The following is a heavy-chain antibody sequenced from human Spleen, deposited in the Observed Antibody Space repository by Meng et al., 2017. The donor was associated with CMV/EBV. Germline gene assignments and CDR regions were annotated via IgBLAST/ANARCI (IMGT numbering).Heavy chain of an antibody. J-gene: IGHJ5*02. CDR1: GYTFTSSD. D-gene: IGHD2-15*01. Sequence: ASGYTFTSSDINWVRQATGQGLEWMGWMNSKSGNTGYAQKFQGRVTITRNTSISTAYMELSSLRSEDTAVYYCARGPVVVGGWFDPWGQGTLVTVSS. CDR2: MNSKSGNT. CDR3: ARGPVVVGGWFDP. V-gene: IGHV1-8*03.